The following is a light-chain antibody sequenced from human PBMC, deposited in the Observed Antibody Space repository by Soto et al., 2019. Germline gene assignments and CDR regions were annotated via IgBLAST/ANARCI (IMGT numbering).Light chain of an antibody. J-gene: IGKJ1*01. Sequence: DIQMTQSPSTLSASVGDRVTITCRASQYISPWLAWYQQKPGKAPKLLIYNTTYLESGVPSRFSGSGSGTEFTLTISSLQPDDFATYYCQQYKTYSRTFGQGTKVEIK. V-gene: IGKV1-5*03. CDR2: NTT. CDR3: QQYKTYSRT. CDR1: QYISPW.